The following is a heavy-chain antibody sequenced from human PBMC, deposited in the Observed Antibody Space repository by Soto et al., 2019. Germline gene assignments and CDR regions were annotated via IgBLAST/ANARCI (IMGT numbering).Heavy chain of an antibody. V-gene: IGHV1-69*01. CDR2: IIPIFGTA. CDR1: GGTFSSYA. Sequence: QVQLVQSGAEVKKPGSSVKVSCKASGGTFSSYAISWVRKAPGQGLEGMGGIIPIFGTANYAQKFQGRVTITADESTSTAYMELSSLRSEDTAVYYCARGGQWLLAEYFQHWGQGTLVTVSS. J-gene: IGHJ1*01. D-gene: IGHD6-19*01. CDR3: ARGGQWLLAEYFQH.